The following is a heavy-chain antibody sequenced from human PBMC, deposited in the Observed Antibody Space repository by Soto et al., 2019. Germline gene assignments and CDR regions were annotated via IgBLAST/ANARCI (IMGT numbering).Heavy chain of an antibody. J-gene: IGHJ6*02. Sequence: QVQLVESGGGVVQPGWSLRLSCAASGFTFSDYGMHWVRQAPGRGLEWVAVIWYDGTNKYYADSVKGRFTISRDNSKNTLYLQMNSLRVEDTAVYYCVMLGYCIPSSCYARTYELDVWGQGTTVTVSS. D-gene: IGHD2-2*01. CDR3: VMLGYCIPSSCYARTYELDV. CDR1: GFTFSDYG. CDR2: IWYDGTNK. V-gene: IGHV3-33*01.